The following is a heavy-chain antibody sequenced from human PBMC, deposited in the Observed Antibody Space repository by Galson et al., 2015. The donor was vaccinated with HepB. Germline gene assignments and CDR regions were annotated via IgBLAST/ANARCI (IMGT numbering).Heavy chain of an antibody. CDR1: GGSISSSSYY. CDR3: ARRRIAVAGTRLAFGI. J-gene: IGHJ4*02. D-gene: IGHD6-19*01. V-gene: IGHV4-39*01. Sequence: SETLSLTCTVSGGSISSSSYYWGWIRQPPGKGLEWIGSIYYSGSTYYNPSLKSRVTISVDTSKNQFSLKLSSVTAADTAVYYCARRRIAVAGTRLAFGIWGQGTLVTVSS. CDR2: IYYSGST.